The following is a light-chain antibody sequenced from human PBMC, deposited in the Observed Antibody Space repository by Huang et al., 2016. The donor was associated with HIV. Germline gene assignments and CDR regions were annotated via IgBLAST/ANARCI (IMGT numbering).Light chain of an antibody. CDR1: QSVNSY. Sequence: EVVLTQSPATLSVSPGERATLSCRTSQSVNSYLSWYKQKPGQAPRLLSYDASIRAAGIPVRFSGSGSVTDFTLTITRLEPEDSAVYYCQQRHKWPRSWTFGQGTKVEIK. CDR2: DAS. V-gene: IGKV3-11*01. CDR3: QQRHKWPRSWT. J-gene: IGKJ1*01.